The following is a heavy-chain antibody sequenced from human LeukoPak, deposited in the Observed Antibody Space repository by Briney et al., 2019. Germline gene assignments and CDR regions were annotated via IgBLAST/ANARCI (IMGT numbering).Heavy chain of an antibody. V-gene: IGHV1-46*01. CDR3: ARARPYSGSYYAFDY. D-gene: IGHD1-26*01. J-gene: IGHJ4*02. Sequence: GASVTVSCTASGYTFTSYYMHWVRQAPGQGLEWMGIINPSGGSTSYAQKFQGRVTMTRDTSTSTVYMELSSLRSEDTAVYYCARARPYSGSYYAFDYWGQGTLVTVSS. CDR2: INPSGGST. CDR1: GYTFTSYY.